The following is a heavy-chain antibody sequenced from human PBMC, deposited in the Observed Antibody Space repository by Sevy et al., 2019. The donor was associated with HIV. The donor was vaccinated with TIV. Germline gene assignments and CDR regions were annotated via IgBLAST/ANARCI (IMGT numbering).Heavy chain of an antibody. V-gene: IGHV3-15*01. CDR1: RFTFSTYD. CDR2: IKSKTDGGTT. Sequence: GGSLRLSCAASRFTFSTYDIHWVRQAPGKGLEWVGRIKSKTDGGTTDYAAPVKGRFTISRDDSKNTLYLQRNSLKTEDTAVYYCTTDPLPAAMGPYYYYGMDVWGQGTTVTVSS. J-gene: IGHJ6*02. CDR3: TTDPLPAAMGPYYYYGMDV. D-gene: IGHD2-2*01.